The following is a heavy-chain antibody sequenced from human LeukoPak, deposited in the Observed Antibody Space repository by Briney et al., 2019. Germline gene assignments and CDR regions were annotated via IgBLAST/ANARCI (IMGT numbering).Heavy chain of an antibody. Sequence: GGSLRLSCAASGFTFSSYWMSWVRQAPGKGLEWVANIKQDGSEKYYVDSVKGRFTISRDNAKNSLYLQMNSLRAEDTAVYYCARHLRYCTNGVCYTGFAFGYWGQGTLVTVSS. CDR1: GFTFSSYW. V-gene: IGHV3-7*01. CDR3: ARHLRYCTNGVCYTGFAFGY. D-gene: IGHD2-8*01. J-gene: IGHJ4*02. CDR2: IKQDGSEK.